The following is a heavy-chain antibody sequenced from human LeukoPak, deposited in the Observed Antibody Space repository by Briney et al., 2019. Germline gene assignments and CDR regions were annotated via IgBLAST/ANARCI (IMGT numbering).Heavy chain of an antibody. CDR1: GGSISGYY. CDR2: IYDSGST. D-gene: IGHD3-10*01. J-gene: IGHJ6*02. CDR3: ARVGGTNYYYYGMDV. Sequence: SETLSLTCTVSGGSISGYYWSWIRQPPGKGLEWIGYIYDSGSTNYNPSLKSRVTISVDTSKNQFPLKLSSVTAADMAVYYCARVGGTNYYYYGMDVWGQGTTVTVSS. V-gene: IGHV4-59*01.